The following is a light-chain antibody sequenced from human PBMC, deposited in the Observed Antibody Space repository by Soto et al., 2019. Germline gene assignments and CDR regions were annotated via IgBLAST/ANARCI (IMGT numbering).Light chain of an antibody. V-gene: IGLV1-44*01. CDR1: TSNIVRNA. CDR3: ATWDDSFNGWV. CDR2: SDN. Sequence: QSVLTQPPSASGTPGQRVTISCSGSTSNIVRNAVTWYQQLPGTAPKIFVYSDNQRPSAVPDRFSGSKSGTSASLATSGLQFEDEADYYSATWDDSFNGWVFGGGTKVTVL. J-gene: IGLJ3*02.